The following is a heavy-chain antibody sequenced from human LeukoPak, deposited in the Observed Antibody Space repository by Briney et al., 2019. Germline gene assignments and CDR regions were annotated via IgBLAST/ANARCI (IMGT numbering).Heavy chain of an antibody. D-gene: IGHD2-2*01. CDR2: TNHRGST. CDR3: ARGVRYCSSNSCDLPRFDH. CDR1: GVSISSYY. Sequence: SETLSLTCNVSGVSISSYYWSWIRQPPGKGLEWIGETNHRGSTSYNPSLKSRVTISVYTSENQLSLKLSSVTAADTAVYYCARGVRYCSSNSCDLPRFDHWGQGTLVTVSS. J-gene: IGHJ4*02. V-gene: IGHV4-34*01.